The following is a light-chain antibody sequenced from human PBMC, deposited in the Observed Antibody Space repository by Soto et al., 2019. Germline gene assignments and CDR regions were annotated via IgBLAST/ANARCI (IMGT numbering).Light chain of an antibody. Sequence: DIVLTQSPLSLPVTPGEPASISCRSSQTLLHSNGYNYLDWYLQKPGQSPQLLIYLGSNRPSRVPDRFSGSGSGRGFTLKISTVEADDVGVYSCKQALQTPWTFG. J-gene: IGKJ1*01. CDR3: KQALQTPWT. CDR2: LGS. CDR1: QTLLHSNGYNY. V-gene: IGKV2-28*01.